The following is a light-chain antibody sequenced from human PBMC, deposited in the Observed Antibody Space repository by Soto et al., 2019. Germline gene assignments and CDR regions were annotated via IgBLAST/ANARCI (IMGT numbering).Light chain of an antibody. Sequence: QSALTQPASVSGSPGQSITISCTGTSSDVGGYHYVSWYQQYPGKAPKLIIYEVSNRPSGVSNRFSGSKSGNTASLTITGVQAEDEADYYCRSYTAYSTLAFGGGTKLTVL. CDR3: RSYTAYSTLA. V-gene: IGLV2-14*01. CDR1: SSDVGGYHY. CDR2: EVS. J-gene: IGLJ3*02.